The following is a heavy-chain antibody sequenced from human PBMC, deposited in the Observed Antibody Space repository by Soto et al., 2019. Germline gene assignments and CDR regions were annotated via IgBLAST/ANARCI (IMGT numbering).Heavy chain of an antibody. CDR2: IIPMFGTA. CDR1: GGTFSTYA. D-gene: IGHD5-18*01. Sequence: QVQLVQSGAEVKKPESSVKVSCKAPGGTFSTYAISWVRQAPGQGLEWMGGIIPMFGTANYAQRFQDRVTIPADASTNTVDMELSSLRSEDTAVYCCASGIQLWLRRINNGYSGWGQGTLVTVSS. V-gene: IGHV1-69*12. J-gene: IGHJ4*02. CDR3: ASGIQLWLRRINNGYSG.